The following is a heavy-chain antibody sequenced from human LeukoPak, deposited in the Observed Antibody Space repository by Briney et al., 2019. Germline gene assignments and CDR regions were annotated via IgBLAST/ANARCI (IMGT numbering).Heavy chain of an antibody. V-gene: IGHV3-23*01. CDR1: GFTFSSYA. D-gene: IGHD3-10*01. J-gene: IGHJ6*04. CDR3: ARDPGMDV. Sequence: GGSLRLSCAASGFTFSSYAMSWVRQAPGKGLEWVSAISGSGDSTYYADSVKGRFIISRDSSKNTLYLQMNSLRAEDTAVYYCARDPGMDVWGKGTTVTVSS. CDR2: ISGSGDST.